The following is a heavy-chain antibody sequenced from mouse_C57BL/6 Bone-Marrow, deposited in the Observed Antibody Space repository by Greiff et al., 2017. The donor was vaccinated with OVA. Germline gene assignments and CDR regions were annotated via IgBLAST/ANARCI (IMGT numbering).Heavy chain of an antibody. CDR1: GYTFTDYY. D-gene: IGHD2-4*01. J-gene: IGHJ1*03. Sequence: VQLQQSGAELVRPGASVKLSCKASGYTFTDYYINWVKQRPGQGLEWIARIYPGSGNTYYNEKFKGKAPLTAEKSSSTAYMQLSSLTSEDSAVYFCAREGKPYYDYDGLDVWGTGTTVTVSS. CDR3: AREGKPYYDYDGLDV. CDR2: IYPGSGNT. V-gene: IGHV1-76*01.